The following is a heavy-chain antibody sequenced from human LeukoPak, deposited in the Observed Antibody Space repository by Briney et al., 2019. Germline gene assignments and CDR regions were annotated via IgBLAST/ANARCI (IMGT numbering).Heavy chain of an antibody. CDR2: IYPSGNT. CDR3: ARDGVVTMELDS. D-gene: IGHD3-3*01. J-gene: IGHJ4*02. Sequence: PSGTLSLTCTVSGESISNSRHYWSWIRQPAGKGLEWIGRIYPSGNTNYNPSLKSRLTISLDTSKNQFSLNLKSVTAADTAMYYCARDGVVTMELDSWGQGTLVTVSS. CDR1: GESISNSRHY. V-gene: IGHV4-61*02.